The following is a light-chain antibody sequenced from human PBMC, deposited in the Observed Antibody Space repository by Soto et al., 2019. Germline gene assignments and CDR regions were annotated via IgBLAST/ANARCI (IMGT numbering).Light chain of an antibody. Sequence: IVLTQSPCTLSLYPGERATLSCRASQSVSSSYLAWYQQKPGQAPRLLIYGASIRATGIPDRFSGSGSGTDFTLTISRLEPEDFAVYYCQQYGSSPPLTFGGGTNVDIK. CDR3: QQYGSSPPLT. J-gene: IGKJ4*01. CDR2: GAS. CDR1: QSVSSSY. V-gene: IGKV3-20*01.